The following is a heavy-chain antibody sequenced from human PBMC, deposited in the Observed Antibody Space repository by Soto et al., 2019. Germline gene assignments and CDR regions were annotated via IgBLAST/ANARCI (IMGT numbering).Heavy chain of an antibody. Sequence: SLRLSCAASGFTFSSYGMHRVRQAPGKGLEWVAVIWYDGSNKYYADSVKGRFTISRDNSKNTLYLQMNSLGAEDTAVYYCARIPQIAVAGARFGYFDLWGRGTLVTVSS. CDR2: IWYDGSNK. CDR1: GFTFSSYG. J-gene: IGHJ2*01. CDR3: ARIPQIAVAGARFGYFDL. V-gene: IGHV3-33*01. D-gene: IGHD6-19*01.